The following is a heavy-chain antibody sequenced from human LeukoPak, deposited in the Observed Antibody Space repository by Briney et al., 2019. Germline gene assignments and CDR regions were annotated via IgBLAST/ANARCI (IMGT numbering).Heavy chain of an antibody. CDR2: IYYSGST. CDR1: GGSISSSSYY. CDR3: ARHPPNLTPHSSGWYRGSEYYYYGMDV. J-gene: IGHJ6*02. V-gene: IGHV4-39*01. Sequence: PSETLSLTCTVSGGSISSSSYYCGWIRQPPGKGLEWIGSIYYSGSTYYNPSLKSRVTISVDTSKNQFSLKLSSVTAADTAVYYSARHPPNLTPHSSGWYRGSEYYYYGMDVWGQGTTVTVSS. D-gene: IGHD6-19*01.